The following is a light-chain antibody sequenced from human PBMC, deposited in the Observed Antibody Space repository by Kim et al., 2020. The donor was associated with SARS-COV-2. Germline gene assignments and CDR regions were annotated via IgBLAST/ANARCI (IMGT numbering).Light chain of an antibody. CDR3: NSRDSSGNHAYV. J-gene: IGLJ1*01. Sequence: LGRAIRITCQGGSLRSYYASWYQQKPGQAPVLVIYGKNNRPAGLPDRFSGSSSGNTASLTITGAQAEDEADYYCNSRDSSGNHAYVFGTGTKVTVL. CDR1: SLRSYY. CDR2: GKN. V-gene: IGLV3-19*01.